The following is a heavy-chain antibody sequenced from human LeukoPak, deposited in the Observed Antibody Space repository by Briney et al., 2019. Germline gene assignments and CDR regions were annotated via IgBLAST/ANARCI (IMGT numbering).Heavy chain of an antibody. V-gene: IGHV3-48*03. CDR2: ISSSGSTI. Sequence: GGSLRLSCAASGFTFSSYEMNWVRQAPGKGLEWVSYISSSGSTIYYADSVKGRFTISRDNAKNSLYLQMNSLRVEDTALYSCAKDRVGGSPHNAFDIWGQGTMVTVSS. J-gene: IGHJ3*02. CDR1: GFTFSSYE. D-gene: IGHD1-26*01. CDR3: AKDRVGGSPHNAFDI.